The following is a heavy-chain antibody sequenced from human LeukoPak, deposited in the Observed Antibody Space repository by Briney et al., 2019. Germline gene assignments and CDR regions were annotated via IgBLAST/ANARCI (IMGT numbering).Heavy chain of an antibody. J-gene: IGHJ6*02. CDR3: ARDNGVGWELLDYYYGMDV. V-gene: IGHV4-4*07. Sequence: SETLSLTCTVSGGSISSYYWSWIRQPAGKGLEWIGRIYTSGSTNYNPSPKSRVTMSVDTSENQFSLKLSSVTAADTAVYYCARDNGVGWELLDYYYGMDVWGQGTTVTVSS. CDR2: IYTSGST. CDR1: GGSISSYY. D-gene: IGHD1-26*01.